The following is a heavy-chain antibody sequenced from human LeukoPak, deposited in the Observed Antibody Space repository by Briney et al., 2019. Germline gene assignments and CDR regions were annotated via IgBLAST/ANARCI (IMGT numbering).Heavy chain of an antibody. J-gene: IGHJ6*02. Sequence: SETLSLTCAVYGGSFSGYYWSWIRQPPGKGLEWIGEINHSGSTNYNPSLKSRVTISVDTSKNQFSLKLSSVTAADTAVYYCARVGHDFWSGYYYYYGMDVWGQGTTVTVSS. D-gene: IGHD3-3*01. CDR2: INHSGST. CDR3: ARVGHDFWSGYYYYYGMDV. CDR1: GGSFSGYY. V-gene: IGHV4-34*01.